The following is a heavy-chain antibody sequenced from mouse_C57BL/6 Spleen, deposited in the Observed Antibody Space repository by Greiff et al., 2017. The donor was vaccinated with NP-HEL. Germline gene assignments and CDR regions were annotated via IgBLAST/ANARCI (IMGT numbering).Heavy chain of an antibody. D-gene: IGHD1-1*01. CDR3: ARGITTVVARYFDY. V-gene: IGHV1-80*01. Sequence: QVQLQQSGAELVKPGASVKISCKASGYAFSSYWMNWVKQRPGKGLEWIGQIYPGDGDTNYNGKFKGKATLTADKSSSTAYMQLSSLTSEDSAVYFCARGITTVVARYFDYWGQGTTLTVSS. J-gene: IGHJ2*01. CDR1: GYAFSSYW. CDR2: IYPGDGDT.